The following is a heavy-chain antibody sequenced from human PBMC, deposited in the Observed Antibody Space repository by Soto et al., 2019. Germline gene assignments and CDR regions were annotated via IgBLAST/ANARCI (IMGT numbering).Heavy chain of an antibody. D-gene: IGHD2-21*02. V-gene: IGHV4-39*01. J-gene: IGHJ4*02. CDR3: ARLAYCGTDCYALDY. CDR2: IYYSGST. CDR1: GGSISGGTYY. Sequence: PSETLSLTCTVSGGSISGGTYYWGWIRQPPGKGLEWIGSIYYSGSTYYNPSLKSRVTISVDTSKNQFSLKLSSVTAADTAVYYCARLAYCGTDCYALDYWGQGSLVTSPQ.